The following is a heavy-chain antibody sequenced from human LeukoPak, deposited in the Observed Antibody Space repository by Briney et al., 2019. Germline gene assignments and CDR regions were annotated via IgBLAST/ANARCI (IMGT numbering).Heavy chain of an antibody. J-gene: IGHJ4*02. CDR1: GFTFSSYG. CDR3: ARGLWADY. D-gene: IGHD3-10*01. V-gene: IGHV3-30*03. CDR2: ISYDGSNK. Sequence: QPGGSLRLSCAASGFTFSSYGMHWVRQAPGKGLEWVAVISYDGSNKYYADSVKGRFTISRDNSKNTLYLQMDSLRAEDTAVYYCARGLWADYWGQGTLVTVSS.